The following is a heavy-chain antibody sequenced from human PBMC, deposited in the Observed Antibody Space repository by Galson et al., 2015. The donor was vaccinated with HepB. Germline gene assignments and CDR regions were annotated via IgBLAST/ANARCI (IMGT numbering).Heavy chain of an antibody. CDR2: INPSGGDT. V-gene: IGHV1-46*01. J-gene: IGHJ4*02. CDR1: SYY. CDR3: ARKSGSSSFDY. Sequence: SYYVHWVRQAPGQGLEWMGIINPSGGDTSYAQKFQGRVSMTRDTSTSTVYMELSSLRSEDTAVYYCARKSGSSSFDYWGQGTLVTVSS. D-gene: IGHD6-13*01.